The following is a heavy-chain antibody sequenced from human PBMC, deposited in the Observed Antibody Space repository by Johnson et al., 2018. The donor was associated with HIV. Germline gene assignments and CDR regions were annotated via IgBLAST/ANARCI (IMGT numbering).Heavy chain of an antibody. CDR3: AKGYNYDSKDAFNI. V-gene: IGHV3-30-3*01. J-gene: IGHJ3*02. Sequence: QVLLVESGGGVVQPGRSLRLSCAASGFTFSSYAMHWVRQAPGKGLEWVAVISYDGSNKYYADSVKGRFTISRDNSKNSLYLQMNSLRAEDTAVYYCAKGYNYDSKDAFNIWGQGTMVTVSS. D-gene: IGHD3-22*01. CDR1: GFTFSSYA. CDR2: ISYDGSNK.